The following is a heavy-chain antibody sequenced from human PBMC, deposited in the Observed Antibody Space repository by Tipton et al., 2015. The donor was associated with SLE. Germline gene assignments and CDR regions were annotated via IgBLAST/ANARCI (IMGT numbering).Heavy chain of an antibody. V-gene: IGHV4-4*09. CDR1: GGSIHNFY. D-gene: IGHD3-10*01. CDR2: IFSSGTT. CDR3: ARLTYYGAGRYSDY. J-gene: IGHJ4*02. Sequence: TLSLTCTVSGGSIHNFYWSWIRQPPGKGLEFIGYIFSSGTTNYNPSLKSRVTLSLDTSKNQFSLKLSSVTAADTAVYYCARLTYYGAGRYSDYWGQGTLATVSS.